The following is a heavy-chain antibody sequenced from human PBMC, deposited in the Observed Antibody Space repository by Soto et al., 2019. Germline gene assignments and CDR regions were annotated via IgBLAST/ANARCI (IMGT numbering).Heavy chain of an antibody. J-gene: IGHJ4*02. CDR3: ARLDSSGYYSDY. V-gene: IGHV1-69*02. CDR2: IIPILGIA. CDR1: GGTFSSYT. D-gene: IGHD3-22*01. Sequence: QVQLVQSGAEVKKPGSSVKVSCKASGGTFSSYTISWVRQAPGQGLEWMGRIIPILGIANYAQKFQGRVTITADKSTSTAYMELSSLRSEDTAVYYCARLDSSGYYSDYWGQGTLVTVSS.